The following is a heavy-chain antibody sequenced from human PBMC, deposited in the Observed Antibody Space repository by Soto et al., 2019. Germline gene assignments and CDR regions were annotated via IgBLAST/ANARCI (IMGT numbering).Heavy chain of an antibody. Sequence: EVPLVESGGGLVKPGGSLRLSCAASGFTFSSYSMNWVRQAPGKGLEWVSSISSSSSYIYYADSVKGRFTISRDNAKNSLYLQMNSLRAEDTAVYYCAREGSSSPDWFDPWGQGTLVTVSS. V-gene: IGHV3-21*01. D-gene: IGHD6-13*01. CDR3: AREGSSSPDWFDP. CDR2: ISSSSSYI. CDR1: GFTFSSYS. J-gene: IGHJ5*02.